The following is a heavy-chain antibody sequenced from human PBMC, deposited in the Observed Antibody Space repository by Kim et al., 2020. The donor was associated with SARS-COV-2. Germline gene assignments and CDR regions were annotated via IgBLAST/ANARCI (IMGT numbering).Heavy chain of an antibody. CDR3: ARNRLGYSSSWYSYYYMDV. V-gene: IGHV1-18*01. CDR1: GYTFTSYG. CDR2: ISAYNGNT. Sequence: ASVKVSCKASGYTFTSYGISWVRQAPGQGLEWMGWISAYNGNTNYAQKLQGRVTMTTDTSTSTAYMELRSLRSDDTAVYYCARNRLGYSSSWYSYYYMDVWGKGTTVTVSS. J-gene: IGHJ6*03. D-gene: IGHD6-13*01.